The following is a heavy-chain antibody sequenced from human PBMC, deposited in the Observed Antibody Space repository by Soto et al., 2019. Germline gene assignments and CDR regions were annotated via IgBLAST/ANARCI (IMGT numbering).Heavy chain of an antibody. CDR3: AKDRVVEYSTSSSDPYQFDY. CDR1: GFTFRSYA. V-gene: IGHV3-23*01. J-gene: IGHJ4*02. CDR2: MSGRGGRT. Sequence: EVQLLESGGGLVQPGGSLRLSCAASGFTFRSYALSWVRQAPGQGLEWVSAMSGRGGRTYYADSVKGRFTISRDNSKKTLYPQMNSLRADGTAVYYCAKDRVVEYSTSSSDPYQFDYWGQGTLVTVSS. D-gene: IGHD6-6*01.